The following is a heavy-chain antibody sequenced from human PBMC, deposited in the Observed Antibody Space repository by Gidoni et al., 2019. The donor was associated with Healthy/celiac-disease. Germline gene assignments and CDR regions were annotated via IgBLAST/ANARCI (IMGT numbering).Heavy chain of an antibody. D-gene: IGHD4-4*01. J-gene: IGHJ5*02. Sequence: QLQLQESGPGLVKPSETLSLTCTVSGGSISSSSYYWGWIRQPPGKGLEWIGSIYYSGSTYYNPSLKSRVTISVDTSKNQFSLKLSSVTAADTAVYYCARQPKGWLQFDWFDPWGQGTLVTVSS. CDR2: IYYSGST. V-gene: IGHV4-39*01. CDR3: ARQPKGWLQFDWFDP. CDR1: GGSISSSSYY.